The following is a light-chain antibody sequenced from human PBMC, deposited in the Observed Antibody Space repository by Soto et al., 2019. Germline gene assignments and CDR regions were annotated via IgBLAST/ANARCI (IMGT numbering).Light chain of an antibody. CDR1: QSVSSIY. Sequence: EIVLTQSPGTLSLSPGERATLSCRASQSVSSIYLAWYQQKPGQAPRLLIYGASSRGTGIPDRFSGSGSGTDFTLTISRLEPEDFAVYYCQQYGSSPPWTFGQGTKVEIK. CDR2: GAS. V-gene: IGKV3-20*01. J-gene: IGKJ1*01. CDR3: QQYGSSPPWT.